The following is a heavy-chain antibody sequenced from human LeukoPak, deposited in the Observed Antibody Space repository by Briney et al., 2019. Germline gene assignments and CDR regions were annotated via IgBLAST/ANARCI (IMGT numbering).Heavy chain of an antibody. J-gene: IGHJ4*02. CDR3: ARGSGYYYVDY. D-gene: IGHD3-22*01. CDR1: GGSISSSSYY. V-gene: IGHV4-39*01. Sequence: SETLSLTCTVSGGSISSSSYYWGRLRQPPGKGLEGIVSIYYSGSTYYNPSLKSRFTISVDTSKNQFSLKLSSVTAADTAVYYCARGSGYYYVDYWGQGTLVTVSS. CDR2: IYYSGST.